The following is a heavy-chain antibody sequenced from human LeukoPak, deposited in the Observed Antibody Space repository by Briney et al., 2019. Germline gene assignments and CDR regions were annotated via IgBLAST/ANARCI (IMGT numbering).Heavy chain of an antibody. D-gene: IGHD5-18*01. CDR2: IYYSGDT. V-gene: IGHV4-31*03. CDR1: GGSISSGGYY. Sequence: PSQTLSLTCSVSGGSISSGGYYWSWIRQHPGKGLEWIGYIYYSGDTSYNPSLKSRVNISVDTSKSQFSLRLSSVTAADTAVYYCARAGYTYGFDYWGQGTLVTVSS. CDR3: ARAGYTYGFDY. J-gene: IGHJ4*02.